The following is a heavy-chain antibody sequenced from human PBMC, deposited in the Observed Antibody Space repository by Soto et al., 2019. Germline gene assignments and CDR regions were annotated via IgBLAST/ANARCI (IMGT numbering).Heavy chain of an antibody. CDR1: GGTFNTYA. D-gene: IGHD3-10*01. J-gene: IGHJ4*02. CDR2: ISPMVGAA. V-gene: IGHV1-69*19. CDR3: AREVQVHTPAFVY. Sequence: QVQLVQSGAEMKKPGSSVKVSCQSSGGTFNTYAMNWVRQAPGQGPEWMGDISPMVGAANYAPKFQGRVTITADESTGTSYMQLSSLTSEDTALYCCAREVQVHTPAFVYWGQGTLVTVSS.